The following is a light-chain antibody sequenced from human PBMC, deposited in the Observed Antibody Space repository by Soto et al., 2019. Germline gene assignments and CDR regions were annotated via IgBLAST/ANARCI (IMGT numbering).Light chain of an antibody. CDR2: EVS. Sequence: ARAQPASVSGSPGQSITISCTGTGSDVGGYNFVSWYQQHPGNAPKLMIYEVSNRPSGVSYRFSGSKSGNTASLTISGLQAEDEADYYCGSYTTIKNFVFGTGTKVTVL. CDR1: GSDVGGYNF. CDR3: GSYTTIKNFV. J-gene: IGLJ1*01. V-gene: IGLV2-14*01.